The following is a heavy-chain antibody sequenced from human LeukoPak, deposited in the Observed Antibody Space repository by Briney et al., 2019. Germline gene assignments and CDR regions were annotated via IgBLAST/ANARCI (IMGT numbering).Heavy chain of an antibody. J-gene: IGHJ4*02. V-gene: IGHV1-18*01. CDR2: ISAYNGNT. CDR3: ARERHSYYYDSSGYFTNDY. CDR1: GYTFTSYG. D-gene: IGHD3-22*01. Sequence: ASVKVSCKASGYTFTSYGISWVRQAPGQGLEWMGWISAYNGNTNYAQSLQDRVTMTTDTSTSTAYMELRSLRSDDTAVYYCARERHSYYYDSSGYFTNDYWGQGTLVTVSS.